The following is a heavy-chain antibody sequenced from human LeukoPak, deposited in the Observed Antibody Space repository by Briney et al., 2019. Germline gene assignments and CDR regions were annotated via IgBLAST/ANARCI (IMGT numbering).Heavy chain of an antibody. V-gene: IGHV1-2*02. J-gene: IGHJ5*02. CDR1: GYTFTGYY. CDR2: INPNSGGT. Sequence: ASVKVSCKASGYTFTGYYMHWVRQAPGQGLEWMGWINPNSGGTNYAQKFQGRVTMTRDTSISTAYMELSRLRSDDTAVYYCARVHGYCSSTSCPRSWFDPWGQGTLVTVSS. CDR3: ARVHGYCSSTSCPRSWFDP. D-gene: IGHD2-2*01.